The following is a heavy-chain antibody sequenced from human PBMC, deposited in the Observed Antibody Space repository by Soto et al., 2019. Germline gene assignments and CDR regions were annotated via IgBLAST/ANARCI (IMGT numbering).Heavy chain of an antibody. D-gene: IGHD4-17*01. J-gene: IGHJ4*02. V-gene: IGHV4-61*01. Sequence: PSETLSGTCSVSGGSVSNKTYYWSWIRQPPGKRLEWIGYVYYSGTTNYNPSLKSRVTISVDLSKNQFSLRLSSVTTADTALYYCARTTAVPNTLRSRYCFDYRDPGTVYTVST. CDR2: VYYSGTT. CDR1: GGSVSNKTYY. CDR3: ARTTAVPNTLRSRYCFDY.